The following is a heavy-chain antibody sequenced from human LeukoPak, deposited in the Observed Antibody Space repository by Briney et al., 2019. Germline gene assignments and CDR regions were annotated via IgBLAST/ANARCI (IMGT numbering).Heavy chain of an antibody. CDR3: ATGLGDSWNFDY. D-gene: IGHD4-17*01. CDR2: VDPEDGET. CDR1: GYTFTDYY. Sequence: GASVKVSCKVSGYTFTDYYMHWGQQAPGKGREWMGLVDPEDGETIYAEKFQGRVTITADTSTDTAYMELSSLRSEDTAVYYCATGLGDSWNFDYWGQGTLVTVSS. V-gene: IGHV1-69-2*01. J-gene: IGHJ4*02.